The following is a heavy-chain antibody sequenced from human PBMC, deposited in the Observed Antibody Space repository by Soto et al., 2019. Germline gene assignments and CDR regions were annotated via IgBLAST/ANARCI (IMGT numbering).Heavy chain of an antibody. CDR2: INHSGST. Sequence: SETLSLTCAVYGGSFSGYYWSWIRQPPGKGLEWIGEINHSGSTNYNPSLKSRVTISVDTSKNRFALKLSSVTAADTAVYYCATVEDWFDYWGQGTLVTDTS. CDR1: GGSFSGYY. CDR3: ATVEDWFDY. J-gene: IGHJ5*01. V-gene: IGHV4-34*01.